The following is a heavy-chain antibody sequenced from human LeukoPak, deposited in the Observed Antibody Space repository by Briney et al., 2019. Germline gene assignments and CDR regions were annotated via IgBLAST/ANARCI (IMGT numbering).Heavy chain of an antibody. Sequence: GGSLRLSCAASGFTFSSYAMSWVRQAPGKGLEWVSAISGSGGSTYYADSAKGRFTISRDNSKNTLYLQMNSLRAEDTAVYYCAKDEYSGYDLGYWGQGTLVTVSS. J-gene: IGHJ4*02. D-gene: IGHD5-12*01. CDR2: ISGSGGST. CDR3: AKDEYSGYDLGY. CDR1: GFTFSSYA. V-gene: IGHV3-23*01.